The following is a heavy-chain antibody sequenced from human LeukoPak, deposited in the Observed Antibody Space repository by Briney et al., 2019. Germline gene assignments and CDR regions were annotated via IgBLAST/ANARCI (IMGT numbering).Heavy chain of an antibody. D-gene: IGHD3-22*01. V-gene: IGHV4-30-4*07. CDR3: ATDSSGYYYGVPPFDI. CDR2: IYYSGST. Sequence: SETLSLTCAVSGGSISSGGYSWSWIRQPPGKGLEWIGYIYYSGSTYYNPSLKSRVTISVDTSKNQFSLKLSSVTAADTAVYYCATDSSGYYYGVPPFDIWGQGTMVTVSS. CDR1: GGSISSGGYS. J-gene: IGHJ3*02.